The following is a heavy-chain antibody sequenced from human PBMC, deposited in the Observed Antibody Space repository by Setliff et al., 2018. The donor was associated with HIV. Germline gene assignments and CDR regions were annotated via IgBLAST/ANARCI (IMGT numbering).Heavy chain of an antibody. D-gene: IGHD6-19*01. CDR1: GFSVSRNY. V-gene: IGHV3-53*01. Sequence: GSLRLSCAASGFSVSRNYMSWVRQAPGKGLEWVSVLYSDGSTYYADSVKGRFTLSRDSSRNTLYLQMNSLRAEDMAIYYCAREVYRPSSGWIRHFDLWGQGTLVTVSS. CDR3: AREVYRPSSGWIRHFDL. CDR2: LYSDGST. J-gene: IGHJ4*02.